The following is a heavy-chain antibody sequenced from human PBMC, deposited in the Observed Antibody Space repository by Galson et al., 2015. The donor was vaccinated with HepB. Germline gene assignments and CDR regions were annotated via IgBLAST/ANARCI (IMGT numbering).Heavy chain of an antibody. CDR1: GESFISYY. CDR3: ARVSRYYFYYMDV. J-gene: IGHJ6*03. CDR2: INYSGST. Sequence: SETLSLTCAVYGESFISYYWSWIRQPPGKGLEWIGEINYSGSTNYNPSLESRLTISIDTSKNQFSLNLTSVTVADTAVYYCARVSRYYFYYMDVWGKGTTVTVSS. V-gene: IGHV4-34*01.